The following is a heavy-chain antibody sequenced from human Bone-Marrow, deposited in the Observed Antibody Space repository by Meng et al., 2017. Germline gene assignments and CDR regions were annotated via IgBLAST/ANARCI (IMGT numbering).Heavy chain of an antibody. CDR2: ISYDGSNK. D-gene: IGHD5-24*01. CDR3: ARERRDGYSFDP. V-gene: IGHV3-30*14. CDR1: GFTFSSYA. J-gene: IGHJ5*02. Sequence: GESLKISCAASGFTFSSYAMHWVRQAPGKGLEWVAVISYDGSNKYYADSVKGRFTISRDNSKNTLYLQMNSLRAEDTAVYYCARERRDGYSFDPWGQGTLVTVSS.